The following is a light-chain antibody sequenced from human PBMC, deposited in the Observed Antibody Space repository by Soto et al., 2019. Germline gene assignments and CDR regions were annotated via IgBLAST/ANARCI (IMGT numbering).Light chain of an antibody. CDR1: QSVSSY. J-gene: IGKJ4*01. Sequence: EIVLTQSPATLSLSPGERATLSCRASQSVSSYLAWYQQKPGQAPRLLIYDASNRATGIPARFSGSGSGTDFTLTISSLEPEDFAVYYCQQRSNSLGGGTKVEIK. V-gene: IGKV3-11*01. CDR2: DAS. CDR3: QQRSNS.